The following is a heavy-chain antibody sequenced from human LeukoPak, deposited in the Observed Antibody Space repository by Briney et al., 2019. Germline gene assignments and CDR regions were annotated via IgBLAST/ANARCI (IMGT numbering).Heavy chain of an antibody. Sequence: PGGSLRLSCAASGFTFSDHYMDWVRQAPGKGLEWVGRTGNKANTYTTEYAASVRGRFTISRDESRNSLYLQMNSLKTEDTAFYYCARSRGAGPGAYFDYWGQGTLVTVTS. CDR2: TGNKANTYTT. CDR1: GFTFSDHY. J-gene: IGHJ4*02. D-gene: IGHD6-19*01. CDR3: ARSRGAGPGAYFDY. V-gene: IGHV3-72*01.